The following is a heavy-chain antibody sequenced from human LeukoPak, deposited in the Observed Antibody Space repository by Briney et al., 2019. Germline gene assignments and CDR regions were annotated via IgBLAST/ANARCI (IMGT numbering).Heavy chain of an antibody. Sequence: PSQTLSLTCAVSGGSISSGGYSWSWIRQPPGKGLEWIGYIYHSGSTYYNPSLKSRVTISVDRSKNQFSLKLSSVTAADTAVYYCARGLPTFGGVISDYWGQGTLVTVSS. CDR2: IYHSGST. V-gene: IGHV4-30-2*01. CDR3: ARGLPTFGGVISDY. D-gene: IGHD3-16*02. J-gene: IGHJ4*02. CDR1: GGSISSGGYS.